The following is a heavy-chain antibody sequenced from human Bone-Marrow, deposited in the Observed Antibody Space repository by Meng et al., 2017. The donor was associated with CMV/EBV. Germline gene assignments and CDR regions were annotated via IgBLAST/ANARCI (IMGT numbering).Heavy chain of an antibody. CDR2: IYYSGST. V-gene: IGHV4-30-4*01. Sequence: CTVSGGSISSGDYYWSWIRQSPGKGLEWIGYIYYSGSTYYNPSLKSRVTISVDTSKNQFSLKLSSVAAADTAVYYCASSSGSGYSDYWGQGTLVTVSS. CDR3: ASSSGSGYSDY. CDR1: GGSISSGDYY. D-gene: IGHD3-22*01. J-gene: IGHJ4*02.